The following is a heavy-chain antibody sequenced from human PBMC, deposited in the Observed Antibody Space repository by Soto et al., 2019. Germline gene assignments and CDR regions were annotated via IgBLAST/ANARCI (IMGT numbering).Heavy chain of an antibody. V-gene: IGHV3-33*01. D-gene: IGHD2-2*01. CDR2: IWYDGSKK. CDR1: GFTFSSYG. CDR3: ARGDCSRRCYLVDY. J-gene: IGHJ4*02. Sequence: GGSLRLSCAASGFTFSSYGMHWVRQAPGKGLEWVAVIWYDGSKKYYEDSVKGRFTISRDNSKNTLYLQMNSLRAEDTAVYYCARGDCSRRCYLVDYWGQGTLVTVSS.